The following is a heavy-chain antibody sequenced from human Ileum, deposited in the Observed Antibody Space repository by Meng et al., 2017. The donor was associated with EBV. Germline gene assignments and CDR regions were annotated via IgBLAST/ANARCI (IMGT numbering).Heavy chain of an antibody. V-gene: IGHV4-28*01. CDR1: GYSISTTNW. CDR3: ARNSESGSYIDY. D-gene: IGHD1-26*01. J-gene: IGHJ4*02. CDR2: IYYSGTT. Sequence: QVQLQESGPGLVKPSDTLPLTFAVSGYSISTTNWWGWIRQPPGKGLEWIGHIYYSGTTYNNPSLKSRVTMSIDPSKNQFSLKLSSVTAVDTAVYYCARNSESGSYIDYWGLGTLVTVSS.